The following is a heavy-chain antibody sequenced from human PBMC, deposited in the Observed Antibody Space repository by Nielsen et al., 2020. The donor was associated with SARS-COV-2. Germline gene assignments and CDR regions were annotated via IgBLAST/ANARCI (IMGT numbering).Heavy chain of an antibody. CDR2: IKSKTDGGTT. CDR1: GFTFSNAW. V-gene: IGHV3-15*01. D-gene: IGHD4-17*01. J-gene: IGHJ5*02. Sequence: GESLKISCAASGFTFSNAWMSWVRQAPGKGLEWVGRIKSKTDGGTTDYADPVKGRFTISRDDSVNTLLLQMNSLKSEDTAMYYCTTAGYGEDNWFDPWGQGTLVIVSS. CDR3: TTAGYGEDNWFDP.